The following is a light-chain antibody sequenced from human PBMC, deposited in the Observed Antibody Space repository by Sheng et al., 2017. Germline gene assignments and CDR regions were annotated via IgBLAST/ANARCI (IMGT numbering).Light chain of an antibody. J-gene: IGLJ2*01. CDR2: DTD. CDR3: LLYYSGPGV. CDR1: TGPVTSGHY. V-gene: IGLV7-46*01. Sequence: QAVVTQESSLTASPGETVTFTCASSTGPVTSGHYPYWFQQKPGQVPRTLIFDTDNKDSRTPARFSGSVLGGKAALTLSGAQPEDEAEYYCLLYYSGPGVFGGGTKLTVL.